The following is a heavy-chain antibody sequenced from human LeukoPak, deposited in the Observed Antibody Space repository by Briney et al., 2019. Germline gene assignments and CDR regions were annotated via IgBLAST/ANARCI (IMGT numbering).Heavy chain of an antibody. CDR3: AKDNRGYGLYGMDV. Sequence: GGSLRLFCAASGFTFSSYWMSWVRQAPGKGLEWVANIKQDGSNKYYADSVKGRFTISRDNSKNTLYLQMNSLRAEDTAVYYCAKDNRGYGLYGMDVWGQGTTVTVSS. CDR1: GFTFSSYW. CDR2: IKQDGSNK. V-gene: IGHV3-7*04. D-gene: IGHD5-12*01. J-gene: IGHJ6*02.